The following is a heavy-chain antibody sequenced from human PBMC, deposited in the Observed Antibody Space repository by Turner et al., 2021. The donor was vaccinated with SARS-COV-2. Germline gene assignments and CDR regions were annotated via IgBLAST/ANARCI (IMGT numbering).Heavy chain of an antibody. D-gene: IGHD3-22*01. Sequence: EVQLVESGGGLVKPGGSLRLSCAASGFTFSSSSMNWVRQAPGKGLEWVSSISSSRRYIYYADSVNGRFTISRDNAKNSLYLQMNSLRAEDTAVYYCARSPTTPGFYYDSSGYYTPYYFDYWGQGTLVTVSS. CDR3: ARSPTTPGFYYDSSGYYTPYYFDY. CDR2: ISSSRRYI. V-gene: IGHV3-21*01. CDR1: GFTFSSSS. J-gene: IGHJ4*02.